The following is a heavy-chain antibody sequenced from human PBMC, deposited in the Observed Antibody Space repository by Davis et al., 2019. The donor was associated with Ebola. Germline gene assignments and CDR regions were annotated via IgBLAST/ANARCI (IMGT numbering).Heavy chain of an antibody. CDR3: AKERGILRFLEWPSRGYQNYGMDV. D-gene: IGHD3-3*01. J-gene: IGHJ6*04. CDR2: ISSSGSYT. V-gene: IGHV3-21*05. CDR1: GFTFSSYS. Sequence: GESLKISCAASGFTFSSYSMNWVRQAPGKGLEWISYISSSGSYTGDADFVKGRFTISRDNDKKSLYLQMSSLRAEDTAVYYCAKERGILRFLEWPSRGYQNYGMDVWGKGTTVTVSS.